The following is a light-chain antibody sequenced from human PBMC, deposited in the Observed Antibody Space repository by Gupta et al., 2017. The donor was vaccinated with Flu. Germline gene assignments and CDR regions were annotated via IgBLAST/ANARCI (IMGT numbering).Light chain of an antibody. CDR2: SSN. V-gene: IGLV1-44*01. CDR3: EAWDDSRNGLWV. CDR1: SSNIGSNT. J-gene: IGLJ3*02. Sequence: QSVLTQPPSASGTPGQRVTISCSGSSSNIGSNTVNWYQQLPGTAPKLLIYSSNQRPSGGPDRFSGSKSGTSAALAISGLQAEDEADYYCEAWDDSRNGLWVFGRGTKLTVL.